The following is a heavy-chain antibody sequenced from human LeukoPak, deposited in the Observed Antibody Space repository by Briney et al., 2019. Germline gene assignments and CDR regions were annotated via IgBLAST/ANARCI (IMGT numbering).Heavy chain of an antibody. CDR2: IYHSGST. CDR3: ASNSGYSSGWDVDY. CDR1: GGSICSGGYY. D-gene: IGHD6-19*01. J-gene: IGHJ4*02. V-gene: IGHV4-30-2*01. Sequence: SQTLSLTCTVSGGSICSGGYYWSCSRQPPGKGLWCIVDIYHSGSTYYNPSLKSRVTISLDRSKNQFSLKLSSVTAADTAVYYCASNSGYSSGWDVDYWGQGTLVTVSS.